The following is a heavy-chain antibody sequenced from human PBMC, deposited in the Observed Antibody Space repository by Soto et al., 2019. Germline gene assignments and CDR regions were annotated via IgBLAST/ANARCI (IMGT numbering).Heavy chain of an antibody. CDR1: GFIFSNFA. Sequence: QVLLVESGGGVVQPGQSLRLSYAASGFIFSNFAMHWVRQAPGKGLEWMAFISYDGNNKYYADSVKGQFTISRDNSKNTVYLQMQSLRAEDTALYYCARGDYFDSSGYSFDFWGQGTLVTVSS. V-gene: IGHV3-30-3*01. D-gene: IGHD3-22*01. J-gene: IGHJ4*02. CDR3: ARGDYFDSSGYSFDF. CDR2: ISYDGNNK.